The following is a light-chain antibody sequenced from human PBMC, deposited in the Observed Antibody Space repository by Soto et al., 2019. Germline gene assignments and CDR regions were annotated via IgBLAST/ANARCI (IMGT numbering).Light chain of an antibody. CDR3: CSYGEITL. CDR2: EDT. Sequence: QSSLTQPASVSGSPGQSITISCTATSSGVWSYNLVSWYQQHPGKAPKLIIYEDTKRPSGLSNRFSGSKSGNTASLTISGLQAEDEADYYCCSYGEITLFGGGTKLTVL. CDR1: SSGVWSYNL. J-gene: IGLJ2*01. V-gene: IGLV2-23*01.